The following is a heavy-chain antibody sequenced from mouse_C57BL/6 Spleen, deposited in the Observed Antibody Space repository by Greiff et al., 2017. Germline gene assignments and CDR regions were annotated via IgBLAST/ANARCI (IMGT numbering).Heavy chain of an antibody. CDR2: IDPSDSYT. V-gene: IGHV1-69*01. J-gene: IGHJ1*03. CDR1: GYTFTRYW. D-gene: IGHD1-1*01. Sequence: QVQLQQPGAELVMPGASVKLSCKASGYTFTRYWMHWVKQRPGQGLEWIGEIDPSDSYTNYNQKFKGKSTLTVDKSSSTAYMQLSSLTAEDSAVYYCARKFDYGSSYGYWYFDVWGTGTTVTVSS. CDR3: ARKFDYGSSYGYWYFDV.